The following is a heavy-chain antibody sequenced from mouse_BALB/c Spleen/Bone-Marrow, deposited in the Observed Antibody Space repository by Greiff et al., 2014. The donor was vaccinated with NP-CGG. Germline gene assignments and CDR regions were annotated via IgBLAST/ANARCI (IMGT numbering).Heavy chain of an antibody. CDR3: TRKYGPLYYFDY. Sequence: VQLQQSGAELVRPGASVKLSCKASGYTFTSYWINWVKQRPGQGLEWTGNIYPSDSYTNYNQKFKDKATLTVDKSSSTAYMQLSSPTSEDSAVYYCTRKYGPLYYFDYWSQGTTLTVSS. V-gene: IGHV1-69*02. J-gene: IGHJ2*01. CDR2: IYPSDSYT. CDR1: GYTFTSYW. D-gene: IGHD2-10*02.